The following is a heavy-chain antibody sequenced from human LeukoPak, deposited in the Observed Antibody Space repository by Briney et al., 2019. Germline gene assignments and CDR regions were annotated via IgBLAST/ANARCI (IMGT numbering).Heavy chain of an antibody. CDR3: ARIVPYNYGYIDY. V-gene: IGHV4-59*01. CDR1: GGSISSYY. CDR2: IYYSGST. D-gene: IGHD5-18*01. J-gene: IGHJ4*02. Sequence: SETLSLTCTVSGGSISSYYWSWIRQPSGKGLEWIGYIYYSGSTNYNPSLKSRVSISVDTSKNQFSLKVRFATAADTAVYFCARIVPYNYGYIDYWGQGTLVTVSS.